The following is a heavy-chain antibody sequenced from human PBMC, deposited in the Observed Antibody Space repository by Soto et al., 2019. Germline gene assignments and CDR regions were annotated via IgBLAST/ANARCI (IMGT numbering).Heavy chain of an antibody. J-gene: IGHJ5*02. Sequence: QVQLVQSGAEVKKPGSSVKVSCKASGGTFSSYAISWVRQAPGQGLEWMGGIIPIFGTANYAQKFQGRVTITADESTSTADMELSSLRSEDTAVYDCAREEGATTMSWFDPWGQGTLVTVSS. V-gene: IGHV1-69*12. CDR2: IIPIFGTA. D-gene: IGHD1-26*01. CDR3: AREEGATTMSWFDP. CDR1: GGTFSSYA.